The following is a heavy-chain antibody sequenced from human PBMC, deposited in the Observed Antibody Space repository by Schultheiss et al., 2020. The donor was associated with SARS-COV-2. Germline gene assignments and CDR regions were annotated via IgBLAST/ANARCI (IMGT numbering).Heavy chain of an antibody. D-gene: IGHD2-2*01. CDR2: INHSGST. Sequence: SETLSLTCAVYGGSLSGYYWSWIRQPPGKGLEWIGEINHSGSTNYNPSLKSRVTISVDTSKNQFSLKLSSVTAADTAVYYCARGRFDIVVVPAAGYMDVWGKGTTVTVSS. V-gene: IGHV4-34*01. CDR3: ARGRFDIVVVPAAGYMDV. CDR1: GGSLSGYY. J-gene: IGHJ6*03.